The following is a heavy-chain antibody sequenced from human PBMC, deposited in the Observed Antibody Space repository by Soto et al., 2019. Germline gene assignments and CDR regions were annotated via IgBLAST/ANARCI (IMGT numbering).Heavy chain of an antibody. CDR1: GFTFSNYI. D-gene: IGHD6-6*01. CDR3: AKDPPYSSSSTYYYGMDV. J-gene: IGHJ6*02. Sequence: PGGSLRLSCAASGFTFSNYIMTWVRQAPGKGLEWVSAISSAGTSTYYADSVKGRFTISRDNSKNTLYLQMNSLRAEDTAVYYCAKDPPYSSSSTYYYGMDVWGQGTTVTVSS. V-gene: IGHV3-23*01. CDR2: ISSAGTST.